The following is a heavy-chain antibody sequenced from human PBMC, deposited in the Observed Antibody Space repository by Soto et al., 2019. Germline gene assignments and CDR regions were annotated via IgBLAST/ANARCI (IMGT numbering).Heavy chain of an antibody. D-gene: IGHD3-10*01. CDR2: IFWDDEK. CDR3: AHRRYYYGSGYFDY. V-gene: IGHV2-5*02. Sequence: QITLQESGPTLVKPTQTLTLTCTFSGFSLSTSGVGVGWMRPPPGQTLEWLALIFWDDEKRYRLSLKSRLTITNDTSKNQVVLTMNNMDPVDTATYYCAHRRYYYGSGYFDYWVQGTLVAVAS. CDR1: GFSLSTSGVG. J-gene: IGHJ4*02.